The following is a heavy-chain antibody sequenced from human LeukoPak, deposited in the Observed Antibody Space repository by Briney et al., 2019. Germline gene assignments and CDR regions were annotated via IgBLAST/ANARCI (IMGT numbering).Heavy chain of an antibody. D-gene: IGHD3-3*01. J-gene: IGHJ4*02. V-gene: IGHV3-48*01. CDR3: ARDRRTIFGAVNMPFDY. Sequence: PGGSLRLSCAASGFTFSSYSMNWVRQAPGKGLEWVSYISSSSSTIYYADSVKGRFTISRDNAKNSLYLQMNSLRAEDTAVYYCARDRRTIFGAVNMPFDYWGQGTLVTVSS. CDR1: GFTFSSYS. CDR2: ISSSSSTI.